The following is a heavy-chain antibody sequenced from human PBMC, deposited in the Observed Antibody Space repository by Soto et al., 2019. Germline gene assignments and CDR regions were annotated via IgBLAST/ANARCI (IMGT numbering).Heavy chain of an antibody. CDR2: VYHSGST. Sequence: SETLSLTCAVSGGSINSNNWWSWVRQPPGKGLEWIGEVYHSGSTNYNPSLKSRVAISMDQSKNLFSLTLSSVTAADTAVYYCAFPATNDFDYWGQGSLVTSPQ. J-gene: IGHJ4*02. CDR3: AFPATNDFDY. CDR1: GGSINSNNW. D-gene: IGHD4-4*01. V-gene: IGHV4-4*02.